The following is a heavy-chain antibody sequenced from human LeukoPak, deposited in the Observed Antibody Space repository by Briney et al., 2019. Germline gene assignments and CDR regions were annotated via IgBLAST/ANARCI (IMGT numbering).Heavy chain of an antibody. J-gene: IGHJ4*02. CDR3: ARAGDIVVVPAANGGPTFDY. CDR1: GFTFSSYA. D-gene: IGHD2-2*01. V-gene: IGHV3-30-3*01. Sequence: GGSLRLSCAASGFTFSSYAMHWVRQAPGKGLEWVAVISYDGSNKYYADSVKGRFTISRDNSKNTLYLQMNSLRAEDTAVYYCARAGDIVVVPAANGGPTFDYWGQGTLVTVSS. CDR2: ISYDGSNK.